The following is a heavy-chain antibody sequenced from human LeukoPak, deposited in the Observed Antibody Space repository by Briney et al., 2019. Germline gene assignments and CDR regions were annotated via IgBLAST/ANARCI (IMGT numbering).Heavy chain of an antibody. CDR2: ISGSGGST. Sequence: GRSLRLSCVASGFTFSSYAMSWVRQAPGKGLEWVSAISGSGGSTYYADSVKGRFTISRDNSKNTLYLQMNSLRAEDTAVYYCAKDPSAFGYGDYNYFDYWGQGTLVTVSS. D-gene: IGHD4-17*01. CDR3: AKDPSAFGYGDYNYFDY. J-gene: IGHJ4*02. V-gene: IGHV3-23*01. CDR1: GFTFSSYA.